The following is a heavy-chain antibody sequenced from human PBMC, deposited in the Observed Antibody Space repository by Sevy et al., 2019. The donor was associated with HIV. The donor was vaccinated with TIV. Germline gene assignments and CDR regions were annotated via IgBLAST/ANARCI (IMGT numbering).Heavy chain of an antibody. D-gene: IGHD3-22*01. CDR3: TTMEYDYDAIADSSGDY. Sequence: ASVKVSCKVSGYTLTELSMHWVRLAPGKGLEWMGGFDPEDGETIYSQKFQGRVTMTVDTSTKSAYMDLSSLRYEDAAIYYFTTMEYDYDAIADSSGDYWGQGTLVSVSS. J-gene: IGHJ4*02. CDR2: FDPEDGET. V-gene: IGHV1-24*01. CDR1: GYTLTELS.